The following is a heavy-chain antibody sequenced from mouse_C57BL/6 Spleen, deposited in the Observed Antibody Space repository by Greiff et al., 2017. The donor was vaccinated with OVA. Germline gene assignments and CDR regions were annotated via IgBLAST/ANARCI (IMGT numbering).Heavy chain of an antibody. CDR3: ARGNDGYPFAY. D-gene: IGHD2-3*01. CDR1: GYTFPDYS. CDR2: IYPGSGNT. V-gene: IGHV1-76*01. J-gene: IGHJ3*01. Sequence: VQLKESGAELVRPGASVKLSCKASGYTFPDYSINWVKQRPGPGLEWIARIYPGSGNTYYNEKFKGKATLTAEKSSSTAYMQLSSLTSEDSAVDVCARGNDGYPFAYWGQGTLVTVSA.